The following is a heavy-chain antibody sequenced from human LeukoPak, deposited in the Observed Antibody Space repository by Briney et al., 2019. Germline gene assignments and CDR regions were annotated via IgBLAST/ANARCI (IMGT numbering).Heavy chain of an antibody. CDR2: IYSGGST. J-gene: IGHJ5*02. V-gene: IGHV3-66*01. Sequence: GGSLRLSCAASGFTVSSNYMSWVRQAPGKGLEWVSVIYSGGSTYYADSVKGRFTISRDNSKNTLSLQMSSLKTEDTAVYYCTTGPRNPFSWGQGTLVTVSS. CDR1: GFTVSSNY. CDR3: TTGPRNPFS. D-gene: IGHD1-14*01.